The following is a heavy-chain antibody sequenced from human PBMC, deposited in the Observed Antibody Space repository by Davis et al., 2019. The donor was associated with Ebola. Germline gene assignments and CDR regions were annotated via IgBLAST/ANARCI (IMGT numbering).Heavy chain of an antibody. CDR2: IRYDGSNK. D-gene: IGHD6-19*01. J-gene: IGHJ6*04. Sequence: GESLKISCAASGFTFSSYGMHWVRQAPGKGLEWVAFIRYDGSNKYYADSVKGRFTISRDNSKNTLYLQMNSLTVEDTAVYYCAKGGSGWPSDYSYGMGVWGKGTTVTVSS. V-gene: IGHV3-30*02. CDR1: GFTFSSYG. CDR3: AKGGSGWPSDYSYGMGV.